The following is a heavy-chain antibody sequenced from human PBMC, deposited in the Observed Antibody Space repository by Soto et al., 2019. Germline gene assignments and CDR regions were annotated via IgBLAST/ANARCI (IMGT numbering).Heavy chain of an antibody. V-gene: IGHV4-34*01. CDR3: ARGERGYSYLTFYYYYGMDV. J-gene: IGHJ6*02. CDR1: GGSFSGYY. CDR2: INHSGST. Sequence: SETLSLTCAVYGGSFSGYYWSWIRQPPGKGVEWIGEINHSGSTNYNPSLKSRVTISVDTSKNQFSLKLSSVTAADTAVYYCARGERGYSYLTFYYYYGMDVWGQGTTVTVSS. D-gene: IGHD5-18*01.